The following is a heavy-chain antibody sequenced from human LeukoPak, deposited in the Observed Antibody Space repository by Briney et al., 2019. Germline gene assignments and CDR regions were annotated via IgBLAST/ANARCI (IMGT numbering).Heavy chain of an antibody. V-gene: IGHV4-34*01. D-gene: IGHD2-2*01. Sequence: PSETLSLTCAVYGGSFSGYYWSWIRQPPGKGLEWMGEINHSGSTNYNPSLKSRVTISVDTSKTQFSLKLSSVTAADTAVYYCARDQVRYQLLFKVYYYYMDVWGKGTTVTVSS. CDR2: INHSGST. CDR1: GGSFSGYY. J-gene: IGHJ6*03. CDR3: ARDQVRYQLLFKVYYYYMDV.